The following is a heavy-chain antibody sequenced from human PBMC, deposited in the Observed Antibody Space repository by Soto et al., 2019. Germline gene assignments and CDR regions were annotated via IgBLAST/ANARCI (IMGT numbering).Heavy chain of an antibody. J-gene: IGHJ5*01. V-gene: IGHV4-30-4*01. CDR2: IYKSATT. Sequence: PSETLSLTGSVSGDSISTVDYFWAWIRQPPGQALEYIGYIYKSATTYYNPSFESRVAISLDTSKSQFSLNVTSVTAADTAVYFCARGRYCLTGRCFPNWFDSWGQGTL. CDR1: GDSISTVDYF. CDR3: ARGRYCLTGRCFPNWFDS. D-gene: IGHD2-15*01.